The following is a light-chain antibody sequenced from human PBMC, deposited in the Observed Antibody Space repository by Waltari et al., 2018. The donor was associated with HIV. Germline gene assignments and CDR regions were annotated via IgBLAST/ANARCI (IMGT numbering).Light chain of an antibody. J-gene: IGLJ2*01. V-gene: IGLV2-8*01. CDR1: NSDIGSYDY. CDR2: EVT. Sequence: QSALTQPPSASGSPGQSVTLSCTGSNSDIGSYDYVSWYQLHPGKAPKLVISEVTKRPSGVSDRFSGSKSANTAFLTVSGLQAGDEADYYCSSFADRDGFYVLFGGGTRLTVL. CDR3: SSFADRDGFYVL.